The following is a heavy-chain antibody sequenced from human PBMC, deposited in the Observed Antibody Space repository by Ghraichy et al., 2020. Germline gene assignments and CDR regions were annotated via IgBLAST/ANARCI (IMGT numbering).Heavy chain of an antibody. V-gene: IGHV4-34*01. Sequence: SETLSLTCAVYGGSFSGYYWSWIRQPPGKGLEWIGEINHSGSTNYNPSLKSRVTISVDTSKNQFSLKLSSVTAADTAVYYCARGMILRPFDYWGQGTLVTVSS. CDR3: ARGMILRPFDY. CDR1: GGSFSGYY. J-gene: IGHJ4*02. D-gene: IGHD3-16*01. CDR2: INHSGST.